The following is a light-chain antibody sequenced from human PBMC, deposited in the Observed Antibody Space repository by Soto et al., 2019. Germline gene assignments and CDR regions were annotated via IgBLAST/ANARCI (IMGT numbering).Light chain of an antibody. CDR1: QVVNKW. CDR3: LQYISYCS. J-gene: IGKJ2*01. CDR2: KAS. Sequence: DIQMTQYPSTLSASVGDRVTITCLASQVVNKWLAWYQQKPGKAPKLLMYKASDLENGVSSRFSGGGSRTECTLTINVVQPEDSATYYCLQYISYCSFGQGTRL. V-gene: IGKV1-5*03.